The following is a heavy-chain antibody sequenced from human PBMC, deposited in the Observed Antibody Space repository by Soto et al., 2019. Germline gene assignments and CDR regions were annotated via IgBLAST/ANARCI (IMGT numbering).Heavy chain of an antibody. CDR2: IYHSGST. Sequence: PSETLSLTCAVSSGSISSSNWWSWVRQPPGKGLEWIGEIYHSGSTNYNPSLKSRVTISVDKSKNQFSLKLSSVTAADTAVYYCARLWSGYLTGFDYWGQGTLVTVSS. D-gene: IGHD3-3*01. V-gene: IGHV4-4*02. CDR1: SGSISSSNW. CDR3: ARLWSGYLTGFDY. J-gene: IGHJ4*02.